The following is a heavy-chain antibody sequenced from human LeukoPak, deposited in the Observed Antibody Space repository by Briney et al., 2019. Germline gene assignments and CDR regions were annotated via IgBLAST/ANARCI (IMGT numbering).Heavy chain of an antibody. V-gene: IGHV3-74*01. CDR1: AFTFSSYW. J-gene: IGHJ4*02. Sequence: PGGSLRLSCAASAFTFSSYWMHWVRQAPGKGLVWVARINSDGSSTSYADSGKGRFTISRDNAKNTLYLQMNSLRAEDTAVYYCARGSAYSGYQDYWGQGTLVTVSS. D-gene: IGHD5-12*01. CDR3: ARGSAYSGYQDY. CDR2: INSDGSST.